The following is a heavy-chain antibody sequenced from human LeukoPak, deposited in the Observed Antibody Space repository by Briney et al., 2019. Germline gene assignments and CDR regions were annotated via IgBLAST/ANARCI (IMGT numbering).Heavy chain of an antibody. Sequence: ASVKVSCKASGYTFTSYYMHWVRQAPGQGPEWMGVINPSGGSTTYAQKFQGRVTMTRDTSTSTVYMELSSLRSEDTAVYYCARTTVDYGSLNFDYWGQGTLVTVSS. CDR3: ARTTVDYGSLNFDY. V-gene: IGHV1-46*01. CDR2: INPSGGST. CDR1: GYTFTSYY. J-gene: IGHJ4*02. D-gene: IGHD4-17*01.